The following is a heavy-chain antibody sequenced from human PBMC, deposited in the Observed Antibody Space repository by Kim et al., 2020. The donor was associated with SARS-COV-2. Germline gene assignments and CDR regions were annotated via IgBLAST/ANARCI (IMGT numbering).Heavy chain of an antibody. J-gene: IGHJ4*01. Sequence: GGSLRLSCAASGFTFSSYAMHWVRQAPGKGLEWVAVISYDGSNKYYADSVKGRFTISRDNSKNTLYLQMNSLRAEDTAVYYCARDLTWFREVGGFGYWC. V-gene: IGHV3-30-3*01. CDR3: ARDLTWFREVGGFGY. CDR1: GFTFSSYA. D-gene: IGHD3-10*01. CDR2: ISYDGSNK.